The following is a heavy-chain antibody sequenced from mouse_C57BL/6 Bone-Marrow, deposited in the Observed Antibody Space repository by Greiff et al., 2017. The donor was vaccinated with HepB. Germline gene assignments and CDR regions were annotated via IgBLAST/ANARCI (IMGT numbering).Heavy chain of an antibody. V-gene: IGHV1-15*01. D-gene: IGHD1-1*01. CDR1: GYTFTDYE. Sequence: QVQLKESGAELVRPGASVTLSCKASGYTFTDYEMHWVKQTPVHGLEWIGAIDPETGGTAYNQKFKGKAILTADKSSSTAYMELRSLTSEDSAVYYCTRKYYYGSSYGYWGQGTLVTVSA. CDR2: IDPETGGT. CDR3: TRKYYYGSSYGY. J-gene: IGHJ3*01.